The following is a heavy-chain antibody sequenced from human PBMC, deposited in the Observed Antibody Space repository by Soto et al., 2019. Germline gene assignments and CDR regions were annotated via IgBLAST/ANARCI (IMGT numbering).Heavy chain of an antibody. CDR2: ISAYNGNT. CDR3: ASHHGGGITFE. CDR1: GYTFTSYA. D-gene: IGHD3-16*01. J-gene: IGHJ4*02. Sequence: QVQLVQSGAEVKKPGASVKVSCKASGYTFTSYAISWVRQAPGQGLEWMGWISAYNGNTNYAQKLQGRVTMTTDTSSSTAYIEPRSMSSDDTAVYYWASHHGGGITFEWGQGTLVIVSS. V-gene: IGHV1-18*01.